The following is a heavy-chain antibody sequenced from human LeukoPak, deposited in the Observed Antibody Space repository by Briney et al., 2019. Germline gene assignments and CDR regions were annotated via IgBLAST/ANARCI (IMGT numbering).Heavy chain of an antibody. CDR3: AKGRAYCGGDCYSPSRFDY. CDR1: GFTFSSYA. CDR2: ISGSGGST. V-gene: IGHV3-23*01. J-gene: IGHJ4*02. Sequence: GGSLRLSCAASGFTFSSYAMSWVRQAPGKGLEWVSAISGSGGSTYYADSVKGRFTIPRDNSKNTLYLQMNSLRAEDTAVYYCAKGRAYCGGDCYSPSRFDYWGQGTLVTVSS. D-gene: IGHD2-21*02.